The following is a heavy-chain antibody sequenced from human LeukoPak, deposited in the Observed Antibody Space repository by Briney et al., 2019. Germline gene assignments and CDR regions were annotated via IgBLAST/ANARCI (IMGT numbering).Heavy chain of an antibody. CDR3: ARRGYTYGYDY. CDR2: ITSIGSST. J-gene: IGHJ4*02. CDR1: GFTFSSYP. V-gene: IGHV3-64*02. Sequence: PGGSLRLSCAASGFTFSSYPMHWVRQAPGKGLEYVSSITSIGSSTYCADSVKGRFTISRDNSKNTLYLQMGSLRTEDMAVYYCARRGYTYGYDYWGQGTLVTVSS. D-gene: IGHD5-18*01.